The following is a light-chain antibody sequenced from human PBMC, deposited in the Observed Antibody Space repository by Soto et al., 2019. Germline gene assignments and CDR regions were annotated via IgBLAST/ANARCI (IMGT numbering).Light chain of an antibody. J-gene: IGKJ2*01. V-gene: IGKV3-20*01. CDR2: AAS. Sequence: ELVLTQSPGTLSLSPGERATLSCRASQYMTRTYIAWYQQKPGQAPRLLIYAASNRATGIPDKFSGSGSGTDYSLTITRLEPEDSAVYYCHQYDKAPQTFGQGTKVDIK. CDR1: QYMTRTY. CDR3: HQYDKAPQT.